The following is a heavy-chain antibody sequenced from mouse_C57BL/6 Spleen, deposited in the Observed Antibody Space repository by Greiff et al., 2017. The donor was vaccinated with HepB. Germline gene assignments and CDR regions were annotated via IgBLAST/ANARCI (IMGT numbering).Heavy chain of an antibody. D-gene: IGHD1-1*02. Sequence: EVKLQESGPGLVKPSQSLSLTCSVTGYSITSGYYWNWIRQFPGTKLEWMGYISYDGSNNYNPSLKNRISITRDTSKNQLLRKLKSVTTWDTATYYGAREGYGYAMDYWGQGTSVTVAS. J-gene: IGHJ4*01. CDR1: GYSITSGYY. V-gene: IGHV3-6*01. CDR3: AREGYGYAMDY. CDR2: ISYDGSN.